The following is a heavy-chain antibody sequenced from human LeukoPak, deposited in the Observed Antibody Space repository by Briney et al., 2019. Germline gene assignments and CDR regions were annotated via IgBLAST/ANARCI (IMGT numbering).Heavy chain of an antibody. J-gene: IGHJ4*02. CDR2: INPNSGGT. D-gene: IGHD6-19*01. CDR3: ARVLGAVAAPDY. Sequence: ASVKVPCKASGYTFTGYYMHWVRQAPGQGLEWMGWINPNSGGTNYAQKFQGRVTMTRDTSISTAYMELSRLRSDDTAVYYCARVLGAVAAPDYWGQGTLVTVSS. V-gene: IGHV1-2*02. CDR1: GYTFTGYY.